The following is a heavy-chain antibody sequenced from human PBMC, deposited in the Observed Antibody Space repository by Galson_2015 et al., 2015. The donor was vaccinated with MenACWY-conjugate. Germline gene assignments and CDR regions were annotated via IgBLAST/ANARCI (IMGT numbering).Heavy chain of an antibody. J-gene: IGHJ6*04. Sequence: SLIPSCAGSGFSFRYYGINWSRQAPGKGLEWVSTISSGSVHSSYRVSVDGRFNISRDNAKNLVFLQMSNLRVEDTAVYYCVASGWSILAGRPSFLDVWGKGTTVIVSS. D-gene: IGHD6-19*01. V-gene: IGHV3-21*06. CDR2: ISSGSVHS. CDR1: GFSFRYYG. CDR3: VASGWSILAGRPSFLDV.